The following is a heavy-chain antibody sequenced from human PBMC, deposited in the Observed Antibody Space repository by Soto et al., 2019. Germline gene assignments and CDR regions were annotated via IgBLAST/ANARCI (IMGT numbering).Heavy chain of an antibody. CDR1: GYTFTSYG. Sequence: GASVKVSCKASGYTFTSYGISWVRQAPGQGLEWMGWISAYNGNTNYAQKLQGRVTMTTDTSTSTAYMELRSLRSDDTAVYYCARGSSGSGSYYNVDPWGQGSLVTVSS. CDR2: ISAYNGNT. J-gene: IGHJ5*02. D-gene: IGHD3-10*01. V-gene: IGHV1-18*01. CDR3: ARGSSGSGSYYNVDP.